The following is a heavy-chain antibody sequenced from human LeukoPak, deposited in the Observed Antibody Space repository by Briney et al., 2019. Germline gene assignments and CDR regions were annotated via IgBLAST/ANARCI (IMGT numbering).Heavy chain of an antibody. CDR2: ISPTGSTT. V-gene: IGHV3-74*01. D-gene: IGHD2-8*01. J-gene: IGHJ4*02. CDR3: ASNDYFNY. CDR1: GFSFSGHW. Sequence: PGGSLRLSCTASGFSFSGHWMHWARQLPGKGLVWVSRISPTGSTTSYADSVKGRFTISRDNSKNTLYLQMNSLRAEDTAVYYCASNDYFNYWGQGTLVTVSS.